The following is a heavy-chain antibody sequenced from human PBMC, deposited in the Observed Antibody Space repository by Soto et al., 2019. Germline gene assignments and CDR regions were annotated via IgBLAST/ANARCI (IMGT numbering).Heavy chain of an antibody. D-gene: IGHD5-18*01. J-gene: IGHJ5*02. V-gene: IGHV5-51*01. CDR2: LYPGHSYA. CDR3: ARRAYNYTDDLQESIGP. CDR1: GYNFGSYW. Sequence: GASLRISGNGSGYNFGSYWRVWVRQMPGKGLEWMGILYPGHSYARHSPSFQGQVTISADKAISTAYLQWSSRKASGTAMYYCARRAYNYTDDLQESIGPWGQCTLVTAPQ.